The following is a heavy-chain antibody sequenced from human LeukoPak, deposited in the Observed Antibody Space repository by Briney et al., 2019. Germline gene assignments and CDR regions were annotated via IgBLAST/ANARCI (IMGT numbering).Heavy chain of an antibody. D-gene: IGHD3-9*01. CDR1: GFXFSSYA. J-gene: IGHJ4*02. CDR2: ISGSGGST. Sequence: GGSLRLSCAASGFXFSSYAISWVRQAPGKGLEWVSAISGSGGSTYYADSVKGRFTISRDNSKNTLYLQMNSLRAEDTAVYYCAKGSGYFDWLLPSRDGYDSDYWGQGTLVTVSS. CDR3: AKGSGYFDWLLPSRDGYDSDY. V-gene: IGHV3-23*01.